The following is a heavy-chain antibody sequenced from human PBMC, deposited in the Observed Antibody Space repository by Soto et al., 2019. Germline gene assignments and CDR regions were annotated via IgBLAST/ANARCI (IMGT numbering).Heavy chain of an antibody. D-gene: IGHD1-26*01. CDR1: GGSVSTGGYY. CDR3: ATVRWELHDAFDI. Sequence: QVQLQESGPGLVEPTQTLSLTCTVSGGSVSTGGYYWSWIRQHPGRGLEWIGYIYHSGMTFSNPSLQSRVAGSIDTSKNKFSLKLSSVTAADTPVYYCATVRWELHDAFDIWGQGTMVSVSS. V-gene: IGHV4-31*03. J-gene: IGHJ3*02. CDR2: IYHSGMT.